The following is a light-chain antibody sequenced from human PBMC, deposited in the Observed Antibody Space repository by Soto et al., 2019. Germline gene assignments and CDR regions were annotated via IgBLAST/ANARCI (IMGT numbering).Light chain of an antibody. V-gene: IGLV1-40*01. CDR3: QSYDSSLSTAI. CDR1: SSNIGAEYD. J-gene: IGLJ2*01. CDR2: GNN. Sequence: QPVLTQPPSVSGTPGQSISISCTGTSSNIGAEYDVHWYQQLPGTAPRLLIFGNNNRPSGVPDRFSGSKSGTSASLAITGLQAEDEAIYYCQSYDSSLSTAIFGAGTKVTVL.